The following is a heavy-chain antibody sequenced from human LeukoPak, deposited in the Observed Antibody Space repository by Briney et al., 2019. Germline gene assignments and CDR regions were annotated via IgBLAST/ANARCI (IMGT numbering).Heavy chain of an antibody. Sequence: PGGSLRLSCAGFGFTFSSYAMHWVRQAPGKGLEYVSGISSNGGSTYHANSVKGRFTISRDNSKNTLYLQMGSLRTEDMAVYYCAREYCINGVCYKRFDCWGQGTLVTVSS. CDR2: ISSNGGST. CDR1: GFTFSSYA. CDR3: AREYCINGVCYKRFDC. D-gene: IGHD2-8*01. V-gene: IGHV3-64*01. J-gene: IGHJ4*02.